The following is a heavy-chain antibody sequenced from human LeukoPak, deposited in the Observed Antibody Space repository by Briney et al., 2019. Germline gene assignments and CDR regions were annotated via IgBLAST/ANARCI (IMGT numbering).Heavy chain of an antibody. Sequence: SETLSLTFTVSGGSISSSSYYWGWIRQPPGKGLEWIGSIYYSGSTYYNPSLKSRVTISVDTSKNQFSLKLSSVTAADTAVYYCARVGFAVFDYWGQGTLVTVSS. CDR1: GGSISSSSYY. CDR2: IYYSGST. CDR3: ARVGFAVFDY. J-gene: IGHJ4*02. D-gene: IGHD3-10*01. V-gene: IGHV4-39*01.